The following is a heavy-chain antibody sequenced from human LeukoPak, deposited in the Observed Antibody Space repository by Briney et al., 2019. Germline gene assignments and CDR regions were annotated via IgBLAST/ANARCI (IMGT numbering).Heavy chain of an antibody. V-gene: IGHV4-59*01. J-gene: IGHJ4*02. D-gene: IGHD5-18*01. CDR1: GGSISSYY. CDR3: ARGTVDTAMVPHFDY. Sequence: PSETLSLTCTVSGGSISSYYWSWIRQPPGKGLEWIGYIYYSGSTNYNPSPKSRVTISVDTSKNQFSLKLSSVTAADTAVYYCARGTVDTAMVPHFDYWGQGTLVTVSS. CDR2: IYYSGST.